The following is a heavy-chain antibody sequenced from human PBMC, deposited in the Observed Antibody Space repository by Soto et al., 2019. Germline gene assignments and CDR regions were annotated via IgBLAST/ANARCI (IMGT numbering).Heavy chain of an antibody. CDR2: IYPGDSDT. V-gene: IGHV5-51*01. CDR1: GYVFTTFW. D-gene: IGHD3-10*01. CDR3: TRHGGSGNYYTIDQ. Sequence: GESLKISCKGSGYVFTTFWIGWVRQMPGKGLEWMGIIYPGDSDTKYSPSFQGQVTISADRSITTAYLQWSSLKASDTAMYYCTRHGGSGNYYTIDQWGQGTLVTVSS. J-gene: IGHJ4*02.